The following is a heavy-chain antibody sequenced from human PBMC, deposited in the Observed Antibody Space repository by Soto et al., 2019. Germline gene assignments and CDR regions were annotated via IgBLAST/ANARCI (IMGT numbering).Heavy chain of an antibody. J-gene: IGHJ6*03. V-gene: IGHV1-3*01. D-gene: IGHD4-4*01. Sequence: GASVKVSCKASGYTFTSYAIHWVRQAPGQRLEWMGWINAGNGNTKYSQKFQGRVTITRDTSASTAYMELSSLRSEDTAVYYCARDSFTDYYYYYYMDVWGKGTTVTVSS. CDR2: INAGNGNT. CDR1: GYTFTSYA. CDR3: ARDSFTDYYYYYYMDV.